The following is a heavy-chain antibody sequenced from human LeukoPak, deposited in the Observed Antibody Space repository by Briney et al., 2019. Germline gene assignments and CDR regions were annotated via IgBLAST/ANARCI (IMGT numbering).Heavy chain of an antibody. J-gene: IGHJ6*03. CDR3: ARVHYSGYYYYMDV. D-gene: IGHD1-26*01. CDR2: IYHDGRT. CDR1: GYSISSGYC. Sequence: NPSETLSLTCTVSGYSISSGYCWGWIRQPPGKGLEWIGTIYHDGRTYFNPSLKSRVTISLDTSKNQFSLKLSSVTAADTAVYYCARVHYSGYYYYMDVWGQGTTVTVSS. V-gene: IGHV4-38-2*02.